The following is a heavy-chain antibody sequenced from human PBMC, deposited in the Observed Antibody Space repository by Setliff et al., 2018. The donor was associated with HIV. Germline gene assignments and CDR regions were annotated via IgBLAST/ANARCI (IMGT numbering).Heavy chain of an antibody. CDR3: ARDQITMVRGTLGAFDI. D-gene: IGHD3-10*01. V-gene: IGHV1-18*01. Sequence: ASVKVSCKASGYTFTSYGISWVRQAPGQGLEWMGWISAYNGNTNYAQKLQGRVTMTTDTSTSTAYMELRNLRSDDTAVYYCARDQITMVRGTLGAFDIWGQGTMVTVSS. CDR1: GYTFTSYG. CDR2: ISAYNGNT. J-gene: IGHJ3*02.